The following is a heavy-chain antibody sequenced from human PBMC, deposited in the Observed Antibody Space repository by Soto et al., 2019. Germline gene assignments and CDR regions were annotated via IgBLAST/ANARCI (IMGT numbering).Heavy chain of an antibody. V-gene: IGHV4-34*01. CDR3: ARNDILTGYSYYYYGVDV. Sequence: KTSETLSLTCAVYGGSFSGYYWSWIRQPPGKGLEWIGEINHSGSTNYNPSLKSRVTISVDTSKNQFSLKLSSVTAADTAVYYCARNDILTGYSYYYYGVDVWGQGTTVTVSS. CDR1: GGSFSGYY. D-gene: IGHD3-9*01. J-gene: IGHJ6*02. CDR2: INHSGST.